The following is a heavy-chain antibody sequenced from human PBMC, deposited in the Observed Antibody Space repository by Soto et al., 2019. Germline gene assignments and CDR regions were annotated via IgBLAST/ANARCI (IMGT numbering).Heavy chain of an antibody. D-gene: IGHD6-13*01. V-gene: IGHV1-3*04. CDR2: INTAKDTT. CDR3: ARGSSWSYFDY. Sequence: QVQLVQSGAEVKRPGASVKVSCKASGYTFTSYAVHWVRQAPGQRLEWMGWINTAKDTTKYSQKFQGRVTITRDTSANIVYMEVSSLTSEDTAVYYCARGSSWSYFDYWDQGTLVTVSS. J-gene: IGHJ4*02. CDR1: GYTFTSYA.